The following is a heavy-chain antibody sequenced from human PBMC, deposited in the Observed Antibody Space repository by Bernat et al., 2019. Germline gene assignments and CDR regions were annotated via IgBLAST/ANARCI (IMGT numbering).Heavy chain of an antibody. Sequence: QVQLVESGGGVVQPGGSLGLSCAASGFSFSSYDIEWVHQAPGRGLEWVSLISYDGSQRFYADSVRGRFTISRDNSKSTLFLQMSSLRTEDTAVYYCARKSGGGWSTLDNWGQGTLVTVSS. D-gene: IGHD6-19*01. CDR2: ISYDGSQR. V-gene: IGHV3-30*04. J-gene: IGHJ4*02. CDR3: ARKSGGGWSTLDN. CDR1: GFSFSSYD.